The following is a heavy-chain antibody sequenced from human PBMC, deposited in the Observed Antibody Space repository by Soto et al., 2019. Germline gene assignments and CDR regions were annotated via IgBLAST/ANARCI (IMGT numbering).Heavy chain of an antibody. Sequence: SETLSLTCAVYGGSFSGYYWSWIRQPPGKGLEWIGEINHSGSTYYNPSLKSRVTISVDTSKNQFSLKLSSVTAADTAVYYCARLGYCSSTSCYHFDYWGQGTLVTVSS. CDR1: GGSFSGYY. D-gene: IGHD2-2*01. CDR3: ARLGYCSSTSCYHFDY. CDR2: INHSGST. V-gene: IGHV4-34*01. J-gene: IGHJ4*02.